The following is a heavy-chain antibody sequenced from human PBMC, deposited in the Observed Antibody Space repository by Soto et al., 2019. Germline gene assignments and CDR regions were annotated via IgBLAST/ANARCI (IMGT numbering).Heavy chain of an antibody. V-gene: IGHV4-31*03. CDR3: ARVPGSGYGSSYFDY. J-gene: IGHJ4*02. D-gene: IGHD5-12*01. CDR1: GGSISSGGYY. CDR2: IYYSGGT. Sequence: QVQLQESGPGLVKPSQTLSLTCTVSGGSISSGGYYWSWIRQHPGKGLEWIGYIYYSGGTYYNPSIKSRVTISIDTSKNQFSLKLSSVTAADTAVYYCARVPGSGYGSSYFDYWGQGTLVTVSS.